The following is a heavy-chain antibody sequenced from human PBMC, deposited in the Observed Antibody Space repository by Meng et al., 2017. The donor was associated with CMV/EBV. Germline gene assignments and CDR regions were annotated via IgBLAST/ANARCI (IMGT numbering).Heavy chain of an antibody. D-gene: IGHD2/OR15-2a*01. V-gene: IGHV4-30-4*08. CDR3: ARTGEYPTFDY. CDR1: GGSISSGDYY. CDR2: IYYSGST. J-gene: IGHJ4*02. Sequence: QVDLQASAPGLWKPSQTLSLTCPVSGGSISSGDYYWSWIRQPPGKGLEWIGYIYYSGSTYYNPSLKSRVTISVDTSKNQFSLKLSSVTAADTAVYYCARTGEYPTFDYWGQGTLVTVSS.